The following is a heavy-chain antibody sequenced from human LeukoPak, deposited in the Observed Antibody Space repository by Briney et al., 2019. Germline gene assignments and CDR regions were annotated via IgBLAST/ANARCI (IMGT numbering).Heavy chain of an antibody. J-gene: IGHJ6*03. CDR2: IYHSGST. V-gene: IGHV4-38-2*02. D-gene: IGHD2-2*01. CDR1: GYSISSGYY. Sequence: PSETLSLTCTVSGYSISSGYYWGWIRQPPGKGLEWIGSIYHSGSTYYNPSLKSRVTISVDTSKNQFSLKLSSVTAADTAVYYCARRGVPASKYYYMDVWGKGTTVTISS. CDR3: ARRGVPASKYYYMDV.